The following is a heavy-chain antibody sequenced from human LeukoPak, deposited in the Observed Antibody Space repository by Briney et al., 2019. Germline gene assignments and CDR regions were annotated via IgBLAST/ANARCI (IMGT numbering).Heavy chain of an antibody. Sequence: GGSLRLSCAASGFTFSTYWMSWVRQAPGKGLEWVANIKQDGSEKYYVDSVKGRFTISRDDAKNSLYLQMNSLRAEDTAMYYCARDSAGNDYWGQGTLVTVSS. CDR3: ARDSAGNDY. D-gene: IGHD6-13*01. J-gene: IGHJ4*02. V-gene: IGHV3-7*01. CDR2: IKQDGSEK. CDR1: GFTFSTYW.